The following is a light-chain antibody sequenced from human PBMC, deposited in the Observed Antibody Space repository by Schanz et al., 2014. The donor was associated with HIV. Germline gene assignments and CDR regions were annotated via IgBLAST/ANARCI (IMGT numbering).Light chain of an antibody. CDR3: QLYEDAPPGHT. CDR1: PLFLLLS. Sequence: EIGLTQSPATLSFSRGESSRLSCISLPLFLLLSFAWYQQKPGQAPRLLIYDGSTRATGIPARFSGSGSGTDFTLTITSLEPEDFAVYYCQLYEDAPPGHTFGQGTKVEIK. CDR2: DGS. V-gene: IGKV3-20*01. J-gene: IGKJ2*01.